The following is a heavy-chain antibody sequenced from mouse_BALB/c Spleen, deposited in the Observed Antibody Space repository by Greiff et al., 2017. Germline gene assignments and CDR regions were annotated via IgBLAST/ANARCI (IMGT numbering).Heavy chain of an antibody. Sequence: VNVVESGAELARPGASVKLSCKASGYTFTDYYINWVKQRTGQGLEWIGEIYPGSGNTYYNEKFKGKATLTADKSSSTAYMQLSSLTSEDSAVYFCALTATGWYFDVWGAGTTVTVSS. J-gene: IGHJ1*01. V-gene: IGHV1-77*01. D-gene: IGHD1-2*01. CDR2: IYPGSGNT. CDR1: GYTFTDYY. CDR3: ALTATGWYFDV.